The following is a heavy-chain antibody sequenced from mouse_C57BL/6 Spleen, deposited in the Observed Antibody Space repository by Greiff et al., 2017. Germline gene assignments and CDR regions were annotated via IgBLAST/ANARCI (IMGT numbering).Heavy chain of an antibody. CDR2: IWSGGST. D-gene: IGHD2-2*01. V-gene: IGHV2-4*01. Sequence: QVQLQQSGPGLVQPSQSLSITCTVSGFSLTSYGVHWVRQPPGKGLEWLGVIWSGGSTDYNAAFISRLSISKDNSKSQVFFKMNSLQADDTAIYYCAKNRGYGYDRQGAWFAYWGQGTLVTVSA. J-gene: IGHJ3*01. CDR3: AKNRGYGYDRQGAWFAY. CDR1: GFSLTSYG.